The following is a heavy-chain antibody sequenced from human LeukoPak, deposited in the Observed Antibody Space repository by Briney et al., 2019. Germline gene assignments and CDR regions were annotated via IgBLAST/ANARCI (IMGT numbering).Heavy chain of an antibody. Sequence: PSQTLSLTCSVSGASINSDSDYWSWIRQPAGKGLQWIGRIFASGTANYNPSLKGRVTLSVDTSRNEFSLNQSSVTAADTAVYFRATLSYSGTFDSWGQGTMVTVSS. CDR1: GASINSDSDY. J-gene: IGHJ4*02. D-gene: IGHD1-26*01. V-gene: IGHV4-61*02. CDR3: ATLSYSGTFDS. CDR2: IFASGTA.